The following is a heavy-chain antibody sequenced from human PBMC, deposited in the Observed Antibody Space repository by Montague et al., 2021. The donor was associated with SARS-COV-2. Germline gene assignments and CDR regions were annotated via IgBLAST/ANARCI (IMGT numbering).Heavy chain of an antibody. J-gene: IGHJ4*02. CDR1: GGSISSSSYY. CDR2: IYYSGTT. V-gene: IGHV4-39*01. Sequence: SETLSLTCTVSGGSISSSSYYWGWIRQPSGKGLEWIGSIYYSGTTYYNPSLKSRVTISVDTSKNQFSLKLSSVTAADTAVYYCARHVRSLMVRGPDFDYWGQGTLVTVSS. D-gene: IGHD3-10*01. CDR3: ARHVRSLMVRGPDFDY.